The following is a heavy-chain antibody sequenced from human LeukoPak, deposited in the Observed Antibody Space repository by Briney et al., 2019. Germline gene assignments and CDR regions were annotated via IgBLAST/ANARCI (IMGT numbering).Heavy chain of an antibody. CDR3: ARGAGYFSYWYFDL. J-gene: IGHJ2*01. CDR1: GGSISSYY. V-gene: IGHV4-59*08. Sequence: PSETLSLTCTVSGGSISSYYWSWIRQPPGRGLEWIGYIYYSGSTNYNPSLKSRVTISVDTSKNQFSLKLSSVTAADTAVYYCARGAGYFSYWYFDLWGRGTLVTVSS. D-gene: IGHD1-1*01. CDR2: IYYSGST.